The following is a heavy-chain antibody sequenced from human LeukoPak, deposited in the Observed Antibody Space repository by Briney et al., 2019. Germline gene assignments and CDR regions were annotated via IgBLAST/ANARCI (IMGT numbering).Heavy chain of an antibody. V-gene: IGHV4-59*01. CDR1: GGSISSYY. D-gene: IGHD3-3*01. CDR3: ARVTFWSGYSLFDY. Sequence: PSETLSLTCTVSGGSISSYYWSWIRQPPGKGLEWIGYIYYSGSTNYNPSLKSRVTISVDTSKNRFSLKLSSVTAADTAVYYCARVTFWSGYSLFDYWGQGTLVTVSS. J-gene: IGHJ4*02. CDR2: IYYSGST.